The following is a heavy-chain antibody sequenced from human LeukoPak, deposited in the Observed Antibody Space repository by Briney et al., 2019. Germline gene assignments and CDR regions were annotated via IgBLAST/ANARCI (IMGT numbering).Heavy chain of an antibody. CDR2: IKQDGSEK. V-gene: IGHV3-7*01. Sequence: GGSLRLSCAASGFTFSSYWMSWVRQAPGKGLEWVANIKQDGSEKYYVDSVKGRFTISRDNAKNLLYLQMNSLRAEDTAVYYCARLPGGSLGYCSGGSCHYFDYWGQGTLVTVSS. CDR3: ARLPGGSLGYCSGGSCHYFDY. D-gene: IGHD2-15*01. J-gene: IGHJ4*02. CDR1: GFTFSSYW.